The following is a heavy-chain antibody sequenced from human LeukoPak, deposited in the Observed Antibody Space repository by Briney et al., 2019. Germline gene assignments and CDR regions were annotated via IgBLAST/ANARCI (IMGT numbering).Heavy chain of an antibody. J-gene: IGHJ5*02. V-gene: IGHV1-2*02. CDR1: GYTFTGYY. D-gene: IGHD2-2*01. Sequence: ASVKVSCKASGYTFTGYYMHWVRQAPGQGLEWMVWINPNSGGTNYAQKFQGRVTMTRDTSISTAYMELSRLRSDDTAVYYCARDGRDIVVVPAAIKGGNNWFDPWGQGTLVTVSS. CDR3: ARDGRDIVVVPAAIKGGNNWFDP. CDR2: INPNSGGT.